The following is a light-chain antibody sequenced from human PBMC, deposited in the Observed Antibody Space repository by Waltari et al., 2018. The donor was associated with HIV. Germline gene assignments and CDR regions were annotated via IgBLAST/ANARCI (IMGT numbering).Light chain of an antibody. V-gene: IGLV2-14*01. CDR1: SSDVGGYNY. Sequence: QSALTQPASVSGSPGQSIPISCTGTSSDVGGYNYVSWSQQHPGKAPKLMIFEVSNRPSGVSNRFSCSTSANTASLTISGLQAEDEADYYCSSYTTRSTPDPNWVFGGGTKLTVL. CDR2: EVS. J-gene: IGLJ3*02. CDR3: SSYTTRSTPDPNWV.